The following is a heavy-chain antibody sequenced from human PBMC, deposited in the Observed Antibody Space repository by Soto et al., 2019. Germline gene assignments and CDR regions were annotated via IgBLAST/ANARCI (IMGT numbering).Heavy chain of an antibody. D-gene: IGHD2-2*01. CDR3: ARGIPAAIGRGYWFDP. V-gene: IGHV4-59*01. CDR2: IYYSGST. J-gene: IGHJ5*02. Sequence: KASETLSLTCTVSGGSISSYYWSWIRQPPGKGLEWIGYIYYSGSTNYNPSLKSRVTISVDTSKNQFSLKLSSVTAADTAVYYCARGIPAAIGRGYWFDPWGQGTLVTVSS. CDR1: GGSISSYY.